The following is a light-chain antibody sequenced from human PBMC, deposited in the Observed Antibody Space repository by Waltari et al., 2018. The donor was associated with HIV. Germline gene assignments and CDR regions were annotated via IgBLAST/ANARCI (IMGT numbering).Light chain of an antibody. Sequence: EILMTQSPATLSLSPGERATLSCRTSQSVSSNLVWYQQKPGHPPRLLIYDASTRATGIPVRFSGSGSGTDFNFTISSLQSEDFAVYFCQQYSNWPPKTFGQGTKVE. J-gene: IGKJ1*01. CDR3: QQYSNWPPKT. CDR2: DAS. V-gene: IGKV3-15*01. CDR1: QSVSSN.